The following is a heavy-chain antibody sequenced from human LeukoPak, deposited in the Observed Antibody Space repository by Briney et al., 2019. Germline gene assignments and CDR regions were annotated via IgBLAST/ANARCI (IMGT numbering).Heavy chain of an antibody. CDR3: TRDIVHGDYVSAY. Sequence: GGSLRLSCAASGFIFSDYTLNWVRQAPGKGLEWVSSITTTSAYIYYADSVKGRFSISRDNAKNSLYLQMNSLRADDTAVYYCTRDIVHGDYVSAYWGQGTLVTVSS. CDR1: GFIFSDYT. CDR2: ITTTSAYI. D-gene: IGHD4-17*01. V-gene: IGHV3-21*01. J-gene: IGHJ4*02.